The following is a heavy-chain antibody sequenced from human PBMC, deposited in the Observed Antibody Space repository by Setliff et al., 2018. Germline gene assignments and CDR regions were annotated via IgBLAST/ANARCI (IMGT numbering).Heavy chain of an antibody. D-gene: IGHD6-13*01. CDR2: ISGSGGST. CDR3: AKDNAYSSSWYYYYYYMDV. Sequence: GGSLRLSCAASGFTFSSYAMSWVRQAPGKGLEWVSAISGSGGSTYYADSVKGRFTISRDNSKNTLYLQMNSLRAEDTAVYYCAKDNAYSSSWYYYYYYMDVWGKGTTVTVSS. V-gene: IGHV3-23*01. CDR1: GFTFSSYA. J-gene: IGHJ6*03.